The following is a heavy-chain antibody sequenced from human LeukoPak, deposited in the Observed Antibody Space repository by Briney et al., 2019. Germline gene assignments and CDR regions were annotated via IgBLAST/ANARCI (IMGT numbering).Heavy chain of an antibody. Sequence: GGSLRLSCAASGFTFSSYGMHWVRQAPGKGLEGVAVIAYDGSNKYYADSVKGRFTIYRDNYKNTLYLQMNSLRAEDTAVYYCAKGHTMVRGVIGNYMDVWGKGTTVTISS. V-gene: IGHV3-30*18. CDR3: AKGHTMVRGVIGNYMDV. CDR1: GFTFSSYG. CDR2: IAYDGSNK. J-gene: IGHJ6*03. D-gene: IGHD3-10*01.